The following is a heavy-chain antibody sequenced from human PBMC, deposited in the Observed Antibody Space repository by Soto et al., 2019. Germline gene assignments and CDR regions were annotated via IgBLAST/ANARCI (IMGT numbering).Heavy chain of an antibody. CDR2: IIPILGIA. V-gene: IGHV1-69*02. Sequence: QVQLVQSGAEVKKPGSSVKVSCKASGGTFSSYTISWVRQAPGQGLEWMGRIIPILGIANYAQKFQGRVTSTADKSTSTAYMELSSLRSEDTAVYYCARGIAVAGIRIWGQGTLVTVSS. J-gene: IGHJ4*02. CDR1: GGTFSSYT. CDR3: ARGIAVAGIRI. D-gene: IGHD6-19*01.